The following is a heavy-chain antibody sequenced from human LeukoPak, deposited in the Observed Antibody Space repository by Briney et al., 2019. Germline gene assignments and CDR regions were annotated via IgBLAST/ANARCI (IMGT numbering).Heavy chain of an antibody. CDR2: IRYDGSNK. D-gene: IGHD6-19*01. CDR3: AKDGVGTSGWRI. V-gene: IGHV3-30*02. Sequence: GGSLRLSCAASGFTFSSYGMHWVRQAPGKGLEWVSFIRYDGSNKYYADSVKGRFTIFRDNSKNTLYLQMNSLRGEDTAVYYCAKDGVGTSGWRIWGQGTLVTVSS. CDR1: GFTFSSYG. J-gene: IGHJ4*02.